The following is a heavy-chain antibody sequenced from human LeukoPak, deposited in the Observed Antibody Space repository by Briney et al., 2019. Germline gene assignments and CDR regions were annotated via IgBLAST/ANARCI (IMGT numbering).Heavy chain of an antibody. CDR3: ARWYYYGSGSYWALDY. D-gene: IGHD3-10*01. J-gene: IGHJ4*02. Sequence: SETLSLTCTVSGGSISSSIYYWGWIRQPPGKGLEWIGSIYYSGSTYYNPSLKSRVTISVDTSKNQFSLKLNSVTAADTALYYCARWYYYGSGSYWALDYWGQGTLVAVSS. CDR2: IYYSGST. V-gene: IGHV4-39*01. CDR1: GGSISSSIYY.